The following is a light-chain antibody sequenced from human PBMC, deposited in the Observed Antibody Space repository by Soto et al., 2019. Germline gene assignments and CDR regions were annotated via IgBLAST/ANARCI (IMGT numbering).Light chain of an antibody. CDR2: DVS. CDR1: SSDVGGYNS. Sequence: QSALTQPASVSGSPGQSITISCTGTSSDVGGYNSVSWYQQHPGKAPKLMIYDVSGRLSGVSYRFSGSKSGNTASLTISGLQAEDEADYYCSSYTSSNTRYVFGTGTKLTVL. CDR3: SSYTSSNTRYV. J-gene: IGLJ1*01. V-gene: IGLV2-14*01.